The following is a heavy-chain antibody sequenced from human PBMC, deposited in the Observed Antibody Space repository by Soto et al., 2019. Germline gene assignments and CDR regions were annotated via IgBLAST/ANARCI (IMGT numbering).Heavy chain of an antibody. CDR3: TRSAGRPAWVLIGPFDY. Sequence: QVQLVQSGAEGKKPGASVKVSCKASGYSFTTYAMHWVRQATGQRLEWMGWINAGNGNTKYSQKLQGRVTITRDTSASTAYMDLSSLRSEDTAVYYCTRSAGRPAWVLIGPFDYWGQGTLVTVSS. D-gene: IGHD3-16*02. CDR2: INAGNGNT. V-gene: IGHV1-3*01. CDR1: GYSFTTYA. J-gene: IGHJ4*02.